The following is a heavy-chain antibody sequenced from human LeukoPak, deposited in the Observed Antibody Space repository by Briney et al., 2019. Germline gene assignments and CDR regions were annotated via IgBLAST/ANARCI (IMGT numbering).Heavy chain of an antibody. V-gene: IGHV4-31*03. CDR1: SGSISSGGYF. CDR3: ASHAVREVSYYFDY. J-gene: IGHJ4*02. Sequence: SQTLSLTCTVSSGSISSGGYFWSWIRQHPGKGLEWIGYIYYSGTTYYNPSLKSRVTISVDTSKNHFSLKLSSVTAADTAVYYCASHAVREVSYYFDYWGQGTLVTVSS. CDR2: IYYSGTT. D-gene: IGHD3-10*01.